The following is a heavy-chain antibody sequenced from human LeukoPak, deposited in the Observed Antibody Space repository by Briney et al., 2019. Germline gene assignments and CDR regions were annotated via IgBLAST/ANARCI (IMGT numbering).Heavy chain of an antibody. J-gene: IGHJ5*02. D-gene: IGHD3-9*01. CDR2: IGTTGDT. CDR1: GFTFSNYD. CDR3: ARGDILTDYSFDP. V-gene: IGHV3-13*04. Sequence: GSLRLSCAASGFTFSNYDMHWVRQATGKGLEWVSGIGTTGDTYYPASVKGRFTISRENAKNSLYLQMNSLGAGDTAVYYCARGDILTDYSFDPWGQGTLVIVSS.